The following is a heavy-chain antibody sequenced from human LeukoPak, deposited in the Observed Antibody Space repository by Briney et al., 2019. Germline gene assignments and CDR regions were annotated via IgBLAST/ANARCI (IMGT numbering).Heavy chain of an antibody. V-gene: IGHV3-48*04. CDR3: ARGRGREYDSSGYYKY. CDR1: GFTFSTYS. Sequence: GGSLRLSCAASGFTFSTYSMNWVRQAPGKWLEWVSYISSSTSTIYYADSVKGRFTISRDNAKNTLYLQMNSLRAEDTAVYYCARGRGREYDSSGYYKYWGQGTLVTVSS. J-gene: IGHJ4*02. D-gene: IGHD3-22*01. CDR2: ISSSTSTI.